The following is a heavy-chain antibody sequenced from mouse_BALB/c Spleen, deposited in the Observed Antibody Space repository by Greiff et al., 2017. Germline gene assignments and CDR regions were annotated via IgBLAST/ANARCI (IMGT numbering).Heavy chain of an antibody. J-gene: IGHJ1*01. D-gene: IGHD1-1*01. Sequence: EVQVVESGGGLVQPGGSLKLSCAASGFDFSRYWMSWVRQAPGKGLEWIGEINPDSSTINYTPSLKDKFIISRDNAKNTLYLQMSKVRSEDTALYYCARPHYYYGSSYDWYFDVWGAGTTVTVSS. V-gene: IGHV4-1*02. CDR1: GFDFSRYW. CDR3: ARPHYYYGSSYDWYFDV. CDR2: INPDSSTI.